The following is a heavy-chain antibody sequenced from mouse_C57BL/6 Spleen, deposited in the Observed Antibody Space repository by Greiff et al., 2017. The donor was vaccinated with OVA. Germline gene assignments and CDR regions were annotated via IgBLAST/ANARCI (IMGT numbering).Heavy chain of an antibody. CDR3: ARSGTGYCDV. J-gene: IGHJ1*03. V-gene: IGHV1-81*01. CDR2: IYPRSGNT. D-gene: IGHD3-1*01. Sequence: QVQLQQSGAELARPGASVKLSCKASGYTFTSYGISWVKQRTGQGLEWIGEIYPRSGNTYYNEKFKGKATMTADKSSSTAYMELRNLTSEDSAVYFCARSGTGYCDVWGTGTTVTVSS. CDR1: GYTFTSYG.